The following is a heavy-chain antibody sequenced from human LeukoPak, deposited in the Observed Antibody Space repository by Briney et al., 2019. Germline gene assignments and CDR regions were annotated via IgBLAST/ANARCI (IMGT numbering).Heavy chain of an antibody. D-gene: IGHD4-17*01. Sequence: ASVKVSCKASGYTFTSYDINWVRQATGQGLEWMGWMNPNSGNTGYAQKFQGRVTMTRNTSISTAYMELSSLRSDDTAVYYCARVRLTTASLDYWGQGTLVTVSS. J-gene: IGHJ4*02. V-gene: IGHV1-8*01. CDR1: GYTFTSYD. CDR3: ARVRLTTASLDY. CDR2: MNPNSGNT.